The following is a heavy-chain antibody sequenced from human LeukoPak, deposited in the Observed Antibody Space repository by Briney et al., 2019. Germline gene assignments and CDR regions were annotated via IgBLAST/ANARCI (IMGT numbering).Heavy chain of an antibody. CDR3: ARNPPGIAAAGIRYYFDY. CDR2: ISYDGSNK. CDR1: GFTFSSYA. Sequence: GGSLRLSCAASGFTFSSYAMHWVRQAPGKGLEWVAVISYDGSNKYYADSVKGRFTISRDNSKSTLYLQMNSLRAEDTAVYYCARNPPGIAAAGIRYYFDYWGQGTLVTVSS. J-gene: IGHJ4*02. D-gene: IGHD6-13*01. V-gene: IGHV3-30-3*01.